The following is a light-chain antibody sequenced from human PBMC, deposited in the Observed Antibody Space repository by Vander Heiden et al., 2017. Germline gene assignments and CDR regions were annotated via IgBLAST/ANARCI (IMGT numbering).Light chain of an antibody. V-gene: IGLV2-8*01. CDR3: SSYVGSNNDV. CDR2: YVS. J-gene: IGLJ1*01. Sequence: QSALTQPPSPPGSPGQSVTLSGTGTSSDVGSYNYVSWYQQHPGKAPNLMINYVSRRPSGVPHGFSGSKSGNTASLTVSGLQAEDEADYYCSSYVGSNNDVFGTGTKVSVL. CDR1: SSDVGSYNY.